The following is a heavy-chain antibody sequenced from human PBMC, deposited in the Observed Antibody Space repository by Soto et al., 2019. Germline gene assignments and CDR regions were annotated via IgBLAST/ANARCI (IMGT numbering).Heavy chain of an antibody. CDR2: IYPGDSDT. Sequence: EVQLVQSGAEVKKPGESLKISCKGSGYSFTSYWIGWVRQMPGKGLEGMGIIYPGDSDTRYSPSFQGRVTISADKSISTAYLQWSSLKASDTAMYYCARAMIRGKNYYGMDVWGQGTTVTVSS. J-gene: IGHJ6*02. D-gene: IGHD3-10*01. CDR3: ARAMIRGKNYYGMDV. V-gene: IGHV5-51*03. CDR1: GYSFTSYW.